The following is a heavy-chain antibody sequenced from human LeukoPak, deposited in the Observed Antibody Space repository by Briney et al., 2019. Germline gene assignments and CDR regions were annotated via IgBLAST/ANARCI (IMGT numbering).Heavy chain of an antibody. Sequence: SETLSLTCTVSGGSISGYYWSWIRQPPGKELEWTGYIYESGSTNYNPSLKSRVTISVDTSKNQFSLKLSSVTAADTAVYYCARRYYYDSSDAFDIWGQGTMVTVSS. V-gene: IGHV4-59*01. CDR3: ARRYYYDSSDAFDI. D-gene: IGHD3-22*01. J-gene: IGHJ3*02. CDR2: IYESGST. CDR1: GGSISGYY.